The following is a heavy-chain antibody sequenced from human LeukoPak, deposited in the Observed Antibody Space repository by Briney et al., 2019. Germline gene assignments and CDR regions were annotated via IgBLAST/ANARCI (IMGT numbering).Heavy chain of an antibody. V-gene: IGHV4-34*01. D-gene: IGHD3-3*01. Sequence: KPSEALSLTCAVYGGSFRGYYWSWIRQPPGKGLEWIGEINHSGSTNYNPSLKSRVTISVDTSKNQFSLKLSSVTAADTAVYYCTRGYYDFWSGYYGSYNWFDPWGQGTLVTVSS. CDR2: INHSGST. CDR1: GGSFRGYY. J-gene: IGHJ5*02. CDR3: TRGYYDFWSGYYGSYNWFDP.